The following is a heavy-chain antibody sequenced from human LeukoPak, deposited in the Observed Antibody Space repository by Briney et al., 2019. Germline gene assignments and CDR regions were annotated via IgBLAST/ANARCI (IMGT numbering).Heavy chain of an antibody. V-gene: IGHV3-23*01. CDR2: ISGSGGRT. Sequence: QTGGSLRLSCAAAGFTFTSYAMSWVRQAPGKGLEWVSDISGSGGRTYHADSVKGRFTISRDNSKNTLYLQMTSLRAEDTAVYYCAKAQDGDHLSTIFDYWGQGTLVTVSS. D-gene: IGHD4-17*01. CDR1: GFTFTSYA. CDR3: AKAQDGDHLSTIFDY. J-gene: IGHJ4*02.